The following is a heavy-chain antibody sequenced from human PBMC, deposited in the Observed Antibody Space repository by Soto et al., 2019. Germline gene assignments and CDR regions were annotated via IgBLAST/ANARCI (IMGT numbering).Heavy chain of an antibody. CDR1: AFACSRHS. CDR3: VKGRLDTAYIDL. CDR2: TSPSGNSI. D-gene: IGHD2-21*01. J-gene: IGHJ5*02. V-gene: IGHV3-48*02. Sequence: PGGSLRVCGPASAFACSRHSMYWVGEAPGKGLEWLSYTSPSGNSIQYADSVRGRFTISRDNARNSVSLQMNSLRDGDTAVYYCVKGRLDTAYIDLWGQGSLVTVSS.